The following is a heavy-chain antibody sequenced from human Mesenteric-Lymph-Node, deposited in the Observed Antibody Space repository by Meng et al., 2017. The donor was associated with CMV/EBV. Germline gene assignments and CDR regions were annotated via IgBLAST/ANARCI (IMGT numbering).Heavy chain of an antibody. CDR2: IRFDGNNK. V-gene: IGHV3-30*02. D-gene: IGHD3-3*01. CDR3: ARGTGRGGYYTYGMDV. J-gene: IGHJ6*02. Sequence: GESLKISCAASGFSFRTYGMHWVRQAPGKGLEWVAFIRFDGNNKYYADSVKGRFTISRDNSKNTLYLQMNSLRAEGTAVYYCARGTGRGGYYTYGMDVWGQGTTVTVSS. CDR1: GFSFRTYG.